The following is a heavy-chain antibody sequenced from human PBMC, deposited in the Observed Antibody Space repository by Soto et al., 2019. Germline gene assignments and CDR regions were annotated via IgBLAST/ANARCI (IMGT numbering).Heavy chain of an antibody. Sequence: QVQLQESGPGLVKPSQTLSLTCTVSGGSISSGDYYWSWIRQPPGKGLEWIGYIYYSGSTYYNPSLKSRVTISVDTSKNQFSLKLSSVTAADTAVYYCAREATMIVVVPRETFFDYWGQGTLVTVSS. J-gene: IGHJ4*02. CDR2: IYYSGST. CDR1: GGSISSGDYY. CDR3: AREATMIVVVPRETFFDY. D-gene: IGHD3-22*01. V-gene: IGHV4-30-4*01.